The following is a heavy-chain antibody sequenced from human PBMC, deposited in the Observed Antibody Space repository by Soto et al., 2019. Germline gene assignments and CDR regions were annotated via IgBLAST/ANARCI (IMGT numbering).Heavy chain of an antibody. V-gene: IGHV4-34*01. J-gene: IGHJ3*02. Sequence: SETLSLTCAVYGGSFSGYHWSWIRQPPGKGLEWIGEINHSGSTNYNPSLKSRVTISVDTSKNQFSLKLSSVTAADTAVYYCASPYSSSSDDAFDIWGQGTMVTVSS. CDR3: ASPYSSSSDDAFDI. CDR1: GGSFSGYH. CDR2: INHSGST. D-gene: IGHD6-6*01.